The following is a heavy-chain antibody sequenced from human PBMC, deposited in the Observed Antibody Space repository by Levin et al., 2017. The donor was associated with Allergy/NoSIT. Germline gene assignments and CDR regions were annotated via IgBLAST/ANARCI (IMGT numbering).Heavy chain of an antibody. Sequence: LSLTCAASGFPFSSYGMHWVRQAPGKGLEWVAVISYDGSNKYYADSVKGRFTISRDNSKNTLYLQMNSLRAEDTAVYYCAKDEYCSGGSCNDAFDIWGQGTMVTVSS. CDR2: ISYDGSNK. CDR1: GFPFSSYG. D-gene: IGHD2-15*01. J-gene: IGHJ3*02. V-gene: IGHV3-30*18. CDR3: AKDEYCSGGSCNDAFDI.